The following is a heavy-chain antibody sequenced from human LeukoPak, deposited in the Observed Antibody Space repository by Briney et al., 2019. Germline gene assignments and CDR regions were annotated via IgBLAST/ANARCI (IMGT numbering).Heavy chain of an antibody. D-gene: IGHD3-9*01. CDR3: ARDLSRYFDWLPTPGFDY. V-gene: IGHV1-2*02. Sequence: ASVKVSCKASGYTFTGYYMHWVRQAPGQGLEWMGWINPNSGGTNYAQKFQGRVTMTRDTSISTAYMELSRLRSDDTAVYYCARDLSRYFDWLPTPGFDYWGQGTLVTASS. CDR1: GYTFTGYY. CDR2: INPNSGGT. J-gene: IGHJ4*02.